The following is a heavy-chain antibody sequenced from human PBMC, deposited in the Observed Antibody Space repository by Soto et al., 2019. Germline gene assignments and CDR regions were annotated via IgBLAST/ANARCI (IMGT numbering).Heavy chain of an antibody. CDR1: GGSISSSSYY. CDR3: ARRRFSSSWNFDY. CDR2: IYYSGST. Sequence: QLQLQESGPGLVKPSETLSLTCTVSGGSISSSSYYWGWIRQPPGKGLEWIGSIYYSGSTYYNPSLKSRVTIFVDTSKNQFSLKLSSVTAADTAVYYCARRRFSSSWNFDYWGQGTLVTVSS. J-gene: IGHJ4*02. D-gene: IGHD6-13*01. V-gene: IGHV4-39*01.